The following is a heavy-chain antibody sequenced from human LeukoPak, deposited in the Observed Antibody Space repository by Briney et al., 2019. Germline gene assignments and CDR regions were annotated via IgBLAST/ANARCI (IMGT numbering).Heavy chain of an antibody. V-gene: IGHV4-59*01. CDR2: IYYSGST. Sequence: SETLSLTCTVSGGSISSYYWSWIRQPPGKGLEWIGYIYYSGSTNYNPSLKGRVTISVDTSKNQFSLKLSSVTAADTAVYYCARGLKYYDILTGYYREYYFDYWGQGTLVTVSS. CDR3: ARGLKYYDILTGYYREYYFDY. J-gene: IGHJ4*02. D-gene: IGHD3-9*01. CDR1: GGSISSYY.